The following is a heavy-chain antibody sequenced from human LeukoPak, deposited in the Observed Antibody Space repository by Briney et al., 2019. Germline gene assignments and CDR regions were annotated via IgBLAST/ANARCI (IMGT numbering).Heavy chain of an antibody. J-gene: IGHJ6*03. CDR2: INHRGST. CDR3: ASLVRNYGSGNFPYYYYYMDV. D-gene: IGHD3-10*01. Sequence: SETLSLTCAVYGGSFSGYYWSWIRQPPGKGLEWIGEINHRGSTNYNPSLKSRVTISVDTSKNQFSLKLSSVTAADTAVYYCASLVRNYGSGNFPYYYYYMDVWGKGTTVTVSS. CDR1: GGSFSGYY. V-gene: IGHV4-34*01.